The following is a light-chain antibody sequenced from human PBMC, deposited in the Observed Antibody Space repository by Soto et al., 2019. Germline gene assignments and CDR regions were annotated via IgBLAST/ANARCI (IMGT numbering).Light chain of an antibody. CDR2: SAS. CDR1: QCVSRY. CDR3: QHYAGSPWT. J-gene: IGKJ1*01. Sequence: EVALTQSPGTLSLSPGERATLSCRASQCVSRYLAWFQHKPGQAPRVLIYSASTRATGIPDRFSGSGSGTDFTLTISRLEPEDFAVYYCQHYAGSPWTFGQGTKVEIK. V-gene: IGKV3-20*01.